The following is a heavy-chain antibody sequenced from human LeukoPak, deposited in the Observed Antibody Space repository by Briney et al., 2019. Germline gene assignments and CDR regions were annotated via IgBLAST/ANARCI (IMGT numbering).Heavy chain of an antibody. V-gene: IGHV4-59*01. CDR1: GGSFSGYY. CDR3: ARDGSGTSDAFDI. Sequence: TSETLSLTCAVYGGSFSGYYWSWIRQHPGKGLEWIGYIYYSGSTNYNPSLKSRVTISVDTSKNQFSLKLSSVTAADTAVYYCARDGSGTSDAFDIWGQGTMVTVSS. CDR2: IYYSGST. D-gene: IGHD3-10*01. J-gene: IGHJ3*02.